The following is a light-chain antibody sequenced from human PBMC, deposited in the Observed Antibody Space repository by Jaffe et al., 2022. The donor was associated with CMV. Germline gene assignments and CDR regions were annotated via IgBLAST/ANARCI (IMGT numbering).Light chain of an antibody. J-gene: IGKJ2*01. Sequence: DIQMTQSPSSLSASVGDRVTITCRASQSISKYLNWYQQKPGNAPRLLIYGAFSLQSGVPSRFSGSGSGTDFTLTINNLQPEDFATYYCQQSYSTPPYTFGQGTKLEIK. CDR1: QSISKY. CDR2: GAF. V-gene: IGKV1-39*01. CDR3: QQSYSTPPYT.